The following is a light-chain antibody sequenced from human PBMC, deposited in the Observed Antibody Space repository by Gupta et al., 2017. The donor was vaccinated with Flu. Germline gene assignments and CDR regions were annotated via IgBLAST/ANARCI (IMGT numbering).Light chain of an antibody. CDR2: DDS. V-gene: IGLV3-21*02. Sequence: TARITCGGSGLGYKSVHWYQLKPGQAPVLVGHDDSDRPSGIPERFSGSNSGNTANLTIGRVEDGDEADYYGQVWDTTDTHPQGIFGGGTKLNVL. CDR1: GLGYKS. CDR3: QVWDTTDTHPQGI. J-gene: IGLJ2*01.